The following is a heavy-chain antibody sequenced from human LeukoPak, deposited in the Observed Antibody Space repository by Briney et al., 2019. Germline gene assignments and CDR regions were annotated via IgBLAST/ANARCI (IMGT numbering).Heavy chain of an antibody. D-gene: IGHD5-18*01. CDR2: INPNSGGT. Sequence: GASVKVSCKASGYTFTGYYMHWVRQAPGQGLEWMGWINPNSGGTNYAQKFQGRVAMTRDTSISTAYMELSRLRSDDTAVYYCAREWILGYSYGYYWGQGTLVTVSS. CDR3: AREWILGYSYGYY. CDR1: GYTFTGYY. V-gene: IGHV1-2*02. J-gene: IGHJ4*02.